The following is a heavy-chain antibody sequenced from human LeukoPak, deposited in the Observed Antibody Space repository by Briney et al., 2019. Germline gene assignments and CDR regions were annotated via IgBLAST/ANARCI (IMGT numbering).Heavy chain of an antibody. CDR3: ARVRGGPFNY. CDR2: MSYDGNIT. CDR1: GFTFRHYA. D-gene: IGHD6-25*01. V-gene: IGHV3-30*04. Sequence: WGSLRLSCAASGFTFRHYARHWVRQAPGEGLEWVAAMSYDGNITYYAGSVKGRFIISRDNSRHTLYLQMDSLRPEDTPVYHCARVRGGPFNYWGTGTTVTVSS. J-gene: IGHJ4*02.